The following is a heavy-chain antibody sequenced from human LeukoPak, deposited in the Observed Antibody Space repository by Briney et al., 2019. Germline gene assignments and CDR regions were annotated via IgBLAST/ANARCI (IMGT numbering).Heavy chain of an antibody. Sequence: GGSLRLSCVVSKFTFRYYAMPWVRHAPGRGLEWVAGINGDGGGVAYADSVVGRFTISRDYAETSLYLQMNSLRPEDTALYYCARDRGGKVDTGAVEYWGQGTQVAVSS. D-gene: IGHD5-18*01. CDR1: KFTFRYYA. CDR3: ARDRGGKVDTGAVEY. J-gene: IGHJ4*02. V-gene: IGHV3-9*01. CDR2: INGDGGGV.